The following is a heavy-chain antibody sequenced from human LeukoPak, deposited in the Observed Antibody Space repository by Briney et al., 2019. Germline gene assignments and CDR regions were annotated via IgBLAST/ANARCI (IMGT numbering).Heavy chain of an antibody. J-gene: IGHJ4*02. D-gene: IGHD3-22*01. CDR1: GYTFTSYD. Sequence: EASVKVSCKASGYTFTSYDINWVRQATGQGLEWMGWMNPNSGNTGYAQKFQGRVTITRNTSISTAYMELSSLRSEDTAVYYCASPIPDSSGYSLRGFDYWGQGTLVTVSS. CDR2: MNPNSGNT. CDR3: ASPIPDSSGYSLRGFDY. V-gene: IGHV1-8*03.